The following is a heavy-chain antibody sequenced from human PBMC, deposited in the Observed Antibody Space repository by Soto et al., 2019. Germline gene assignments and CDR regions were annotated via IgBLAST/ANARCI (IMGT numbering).Heavy chain of an antibody. CDR1: GFTVSSNY. CDR3: AKDLGLSIAARNFDY. CDR2: IYSGGST. D-gene: IGHD6-6*01. J-gene: IGHJ4*02. Sequence: PVGSLRLSCAASGFTVSSNYMSWVRQAPGKGLEWVSVIYSGGSTYYADSVKGRFTISRDNSKNTLYLQMNSLRAEDTAVYYCAKDLGLSIAARNFDYWGQGTLVTVSS. V-gene: IGHV3-66*01.